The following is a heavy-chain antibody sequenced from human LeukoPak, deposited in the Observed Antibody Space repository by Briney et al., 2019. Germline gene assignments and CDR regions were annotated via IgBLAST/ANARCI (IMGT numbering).Heavy chain of an antibody. V-gene: IGHV4-61*01. Sequence: SETLSLTCTVSGGSISSSSYYWSWIRQPPWKGLEWIGYIYYSGSTNYNPSLKSRVTISVDTSKNQFSLKLSSVTAADTAVYYCARGFYDYVWGSYPFDYWGQGTLVTVSS. CDR1: GGSISSSSYY. CDR2: IYYSGST. CDR3: ARGFYDYVWGSYPFDY. J-gene: IGHJ4*02. D-gene: IGHD3-16*01.